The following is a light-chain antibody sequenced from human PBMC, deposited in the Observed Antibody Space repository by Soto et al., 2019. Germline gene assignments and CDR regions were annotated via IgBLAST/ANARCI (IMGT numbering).Light chain of an antibody. CDR3: QQAYSAPIT. J-gene: IGKJ5*01. V-gene: IGKV1-39*01. Sequence: DILMTQSPFSLSASVGDRVTITCRASQSISNYLNWYQHKSGKAPNLLIYMASSLQSGVPSRFSGTGSGTDFTLTISSLQAEDFASYFCQQAYSAPITFGQGTRLEIK. CDR1: QSISNY. CDR2: MAS.